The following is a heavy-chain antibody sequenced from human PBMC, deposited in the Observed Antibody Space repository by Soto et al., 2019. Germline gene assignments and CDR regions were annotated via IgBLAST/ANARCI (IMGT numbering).Heavy chain of an antibody. D-gene: IGHD3-3*01. CDR2: IWYDGSNK. CDR3: ARDRDYDFWSGYYSLESQYYYGMDV. CDR1: GFTFNSYG. V-gene: IGHV3-33*01. J-gene: IGHJ6*02. Sequence: GGSLRLSCASSGFTFNSYGMHLVRQAPGKGLEWVAVIWYDGSNKYYADSVKGRFTISRDNSKNTLYLQMNSLRAEDTAVYYCARDRDYDFWSGYYSLESQYYYGMDVWGQGTTVTVSS.